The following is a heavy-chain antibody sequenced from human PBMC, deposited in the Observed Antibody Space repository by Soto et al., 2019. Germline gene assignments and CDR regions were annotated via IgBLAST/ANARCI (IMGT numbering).Heavy chain of an antibody. CDR2: ISAYNANT. CDR3: ARDRLGATGDY. D-gene: IGHD1-26*01. J-gene: IGHJ4*02. Sequence: ASVKVSCKASGYTFTSYGISWVRQAPGQGLEWMGWISAYNANTNYAQKLQGRVTMTTDTSTSTSYMELRSLRSDDTAVYFCARDRLGATGDYWGQGTLVTVSS. CDR1: GYTFTSYG. V-gene: IGHV1-18*01.